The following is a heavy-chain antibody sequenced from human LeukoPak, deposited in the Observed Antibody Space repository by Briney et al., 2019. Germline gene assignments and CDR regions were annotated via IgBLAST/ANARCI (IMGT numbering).Heavy chain of an antibody. V-gene: IGHV3-7*01. Sequence: PGGSLRLSCAASGFKFSTYWMTWVRQAPGKGLEWVANINQDGSEKYYVDSVKGRFTISRDNAKGSLYLQMNSLRAEDTAVYYCASYGDYGPSYYHHYMDVWGKGTTVTVSS. D-gene: IGHD4-17*01. J-gene: IGHJ6*03. CDR3: ASYGDYGPSYYHHYMDV. CDR1: GFKFSTYW. CDR2: INQDGSEK.